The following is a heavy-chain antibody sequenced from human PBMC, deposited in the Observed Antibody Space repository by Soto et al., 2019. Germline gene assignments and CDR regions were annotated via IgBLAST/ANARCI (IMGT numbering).Heavy chain of an antibody. Sequence: QVPLQESGPGLVKPSETLSLTCTVSGGSISSYYWSWIRPPPGKGLEWIGYIYYSGSTNYNPSPKSRSTISVVTSKNKFSLKLRSVTSADTAVYYCARDILHYDDYGLDPWGQGTLVTVSS. D-gene: IGHD4-17*01. V-gene: IGHV4-59*01. CDR2: IYYSGST. CDR1: GGSISSYY. CDR3: ARDILHYDDYGLDP. J-gene: IGHJ5*02.